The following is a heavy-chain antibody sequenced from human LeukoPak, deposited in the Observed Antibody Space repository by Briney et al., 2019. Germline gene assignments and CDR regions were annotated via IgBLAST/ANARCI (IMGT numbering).Heavy chain of an antibody. J-gene: IGHJ4*02. D-gene: IGHD6-25*01. CDR2: ISGSGGST. Sequence: PGGSLRLSCAASGFTFSSYAMSWVRQAPGKGLEWVSAISGSGGSTYYADSVKGRFTISRDNSKSTLYLQMNSLRAEDAAVYFCAKNSGYSWQYFFDYWGQGTLVTVSS. CDR1: GFTFSSYA. CDR3: AKNSGYSWQYFFDY. V-gene: IGHV3-23*01.